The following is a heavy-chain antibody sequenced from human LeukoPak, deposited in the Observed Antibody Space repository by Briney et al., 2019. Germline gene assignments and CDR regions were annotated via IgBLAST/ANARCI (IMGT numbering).Heavy chain of an antibody. CDR1: GYTFTGYY. Sequence: ASVKVSCKASGYTFTGYYMHGVRQAPGQGLEWMGWINPNSGGTNYAQKFQGRVTMTRDTSISTAYMELRSLRSDDTAVYYCARDPNRAHDSSGYFGAFDIWGQGTMVTVSS. CDR3: ARDPNRAHDSSGYFGAFDI. J-gene: IGHJ3*02. D-gene: IGHD3-22*01. CDR2: INPNSGGT. V-gene: IGHV1-2*02.